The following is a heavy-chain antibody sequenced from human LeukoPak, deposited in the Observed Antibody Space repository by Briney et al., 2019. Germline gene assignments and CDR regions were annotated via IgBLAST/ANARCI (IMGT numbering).Heavy chain of an antibody. CDR3: ALGYCGGGSCYAREYFQH. Sequence: SETLSLTCTVSGGSISSGGYYWTWIRQHPGKGLEWIGYIYYSGSTYYNPSLKSRVTISVDTSKNQFSLKLSSVTAADTAVYYCALGYCGGGSCYAREYFQHWGQGTLVTVFS. CDR1: GGSISSGGYY. J-gene: IGHJ1*01. D-gene: IGHD2-15*01. CDR2: IYYSGST. V-gene: IGHV4-31*03.